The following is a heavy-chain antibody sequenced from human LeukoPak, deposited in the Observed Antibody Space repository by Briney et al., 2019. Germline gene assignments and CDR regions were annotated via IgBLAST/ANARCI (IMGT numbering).Heavy chain of an antibody. CDR2: ISSSSSYI. Sequence: PGGSLRLSCAASGFTFSSYSMNWVRQAPGRGLEWVSSISSSSSYIYYADSVKGRFTISRDNAKNSLYLQMNSLRAEDTAVYYCARGYYDSSGYYSYWGQGTLVTVSS. J-gene: IGHJ4*02. D-gene: IGHD3-22*01. V-gene: IGHV3-21*01. CDR1: GFTFSSYS. CDR3: ARGYYDSSGYYSY.